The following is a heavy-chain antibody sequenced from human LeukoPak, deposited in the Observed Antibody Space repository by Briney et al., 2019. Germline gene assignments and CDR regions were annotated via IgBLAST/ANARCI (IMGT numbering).Heavy chain of an antibody. V-gene: IGHV3-53*01. J-gene: IGHJ6*02. CDR2: IYSGGTT. CDR3: ARDFRASYYYGLDV. CDR1: GIIVSTNY. Sequence: GGSLRLSCAASGIIVSTNYMSWVRQAPGKGLEWVSVIYSGGTTYYADSVKGRFTISRDNAKNSLSLQMNSLRAEDTALYYCARDFRASYYYGLDVWGQGTTVTVSS.